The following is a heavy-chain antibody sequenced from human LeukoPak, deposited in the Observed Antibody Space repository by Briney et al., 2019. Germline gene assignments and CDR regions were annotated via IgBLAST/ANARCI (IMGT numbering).Heavy chain of an antibody. CDR1: GFTFSSYW. CDR2: IKQDGSEK. Sequence: GGSLRLSCAASGFTFSSYWMSWIRQAPGRGLEWVANIKQDGSEKYYADSVKGRFTISRDNAKNSLYLQMNSLRVEDTAMYYCAADSGGSRYWGQGTLVTVSS. D-gene: IGHD2-15*01. J-gene: IGHJ4*02. CDR3: AADSGGSRY. V-gene: IGHV3-7*01.